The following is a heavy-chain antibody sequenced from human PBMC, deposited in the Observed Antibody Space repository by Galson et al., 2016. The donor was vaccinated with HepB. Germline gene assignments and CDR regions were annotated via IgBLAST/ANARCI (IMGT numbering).Heavy chain of an antibody. V-gene: IGHV6-1*01. D-gene: IGHD3-9*01. Sequence: CAISGDSVSSNSATWNWIRQSPSRGLEWLGRTYYRSNWHYDYAVSVKGRITINPDTSKNQFSLQLNSVTPEDTALYCCARGGYDSIPVWGLGTLVTVSS. J-gene: IGHJ4*02. CDR2: TYYRSNWHY. CDR1: GDSVSSNSAT. CDR3: ARGGYDSIPV.